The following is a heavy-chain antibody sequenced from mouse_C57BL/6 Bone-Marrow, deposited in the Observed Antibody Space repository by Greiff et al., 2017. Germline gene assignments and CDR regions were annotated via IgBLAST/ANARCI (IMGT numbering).Heavy chain of an antibody. CDR3: ARGSSGYYFDY. CDR1: GYTFTSYW. J-gene: IGHJ2*01. Sequence: VQLQQPGAELVRPGTSVKLSCKASGYTFTSYWMHWVKQRPGQGLEWIGVIDPSDSYTNYNQKFKGKAPLTVATSSSTAYMQLSSLTSEDSAVYYCARGSSGYYFDYWGQGTTLTVSS. D-gene: IGHD3-2*02. CDR2: IDPSDSYT. V-gene: IGHV1-59*01.